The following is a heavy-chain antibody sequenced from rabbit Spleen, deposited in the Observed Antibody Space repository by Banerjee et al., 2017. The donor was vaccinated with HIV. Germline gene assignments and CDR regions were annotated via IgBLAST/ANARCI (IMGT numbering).Heavy chain of an antibody. CDR2: VGSSGSATT. D-gene: IGHD4-1*01. CDR3: ATAYSTTGWGDSRLDL. J-gene: IGHJ3*01. CDR1: GFSFSSGDW. V-gene: IGHV1S40*01. Sequence: QSLEESGGDLVKPGASLTLTCTASGFSFSSGDWMYWVRQAPGKGLEWIGFVGSSGSATTYASWAKGRFTITRSTSLNTVTLQLNSLTAADTATYFCATAYSTTGWGDSRLDLWGQGTLVTVS.